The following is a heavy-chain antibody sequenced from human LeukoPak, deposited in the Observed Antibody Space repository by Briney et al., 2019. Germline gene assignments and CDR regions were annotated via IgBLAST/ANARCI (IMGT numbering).Heavy chain of an antibody. CDR3: AREDVVLVDAVRYYYYGMDV. J-gene: IGHJ6*02. CDR2: INPSGGST. Sequence: ASVKVSCKASGYNFISYYMHWVRQAPGQGLEWMGIINPSGGSTSYAQKSQDRVTMTRDTSTSTVYMELSSLKSEDTAVYYRAREDVVLVDAVRYYYYGMDVWGQGTTVTVSS. CDR1: GYNFISYY. D-gene: IGHD2-8*01. V-gene: IGHV1-46*01.